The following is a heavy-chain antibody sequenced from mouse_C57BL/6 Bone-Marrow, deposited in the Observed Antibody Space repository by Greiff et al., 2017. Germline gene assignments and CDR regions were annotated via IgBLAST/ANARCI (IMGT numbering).Heavy chain of an antibody. D-gene: IGHD2-4*01. Sequence: VQLKESGAELARPGASVQMSCKASGYTFTSYTMHWVKQRPGQGLEWIGYLTPSSGYTKYNQKFKDKATLTADKSSSPAYMQLSRLTSEDSAVYYCARARLRLDYWGQGTTLTVSS. CDR3: ARARLRLDY. CDR1: GYTFTSYT. J-gene: IGHJ2*01. CDR2: LTPSSGYT. V-gene: IGHV1-4*01.